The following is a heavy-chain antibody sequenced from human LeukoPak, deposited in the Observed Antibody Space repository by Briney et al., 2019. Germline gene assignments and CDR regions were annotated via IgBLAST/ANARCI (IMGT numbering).Heavy chain of an antibody. Sequence: GGSLRLSCAASGFTLSSYWMNWVRQTPGKGLEWVANIKQDGSSKYYVDSVKGRFTISRDNAKSSLYLQMNSLRAEDTAVYYCARAVGGADGHWGQGTLVTVSS. D-gene: IGHD6-13*01. V-gene: IGHV3-7*01. CDR3: ARAVGGADGH. J-gene: IGHJ4*02. CDR1: GFTLSSYW. CDR2: IKQDGSSK.